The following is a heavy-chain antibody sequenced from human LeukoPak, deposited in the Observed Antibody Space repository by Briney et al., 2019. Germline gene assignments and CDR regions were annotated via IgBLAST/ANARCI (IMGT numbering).Heavy chain of an antibody. CDR2: IYYSGST. D-gene: IGHD3-10*01. CDR3: ARGSYGYYGSGSYYYYYYYMDV. Sequence: PSETLSLTCTVSGGSISSSSYYWGWIRQPPGKGLEWIGSIYYSGSTYYNPSLKSRVTISVDTSKNQFSLKLSSVTAADTAVYYCARGSYGYYGSGSYYYYYYYMDVWGKGTTVTVSS. CDR1: GGSISSSSYY. J-gene: IGHJ6*03. V-gene: IGHV4-39*07.